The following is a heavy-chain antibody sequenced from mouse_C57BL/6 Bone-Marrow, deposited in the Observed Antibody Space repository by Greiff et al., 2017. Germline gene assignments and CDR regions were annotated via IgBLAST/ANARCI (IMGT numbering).Heavy chain of an antibody. D-gene: IGHD1-1*01. Sequence: EVQGVESGGDLVKPGGSLKLSCAASGFTFSSYGMSWVRQTPDRRLEGVATIRSGGSYPYYPDSVKGRFTISRDNAKNTLYLQMSSLKSEDTAMYYCARLPYYYGSSYGWFAYWGQGTLVTVSA. CDR2: IRSGGSYP. CDR3: ARLPYYYGSSYGWFAY. CDR1: GFTFSSYG. V-gene: IGHV5-6*01. J-gene: IGHJ3*01.